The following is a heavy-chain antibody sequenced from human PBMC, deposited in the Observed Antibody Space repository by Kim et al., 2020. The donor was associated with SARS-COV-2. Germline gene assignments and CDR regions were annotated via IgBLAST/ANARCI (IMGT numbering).Heavy chain of an antibody. CDR1: GGSISSGSYY. V-gene: IGHV4-61*02. J-gene: IGHJ4*02. CDR3: ARDRGGGIYSSSWYYFDY. D-gene: IGHD6-13*01. Sequence: SETLSLTCTVSGGSISSGSYYWSWIRQPAGKGLEWIGRIYTSGSTNYNPSLKSRVTISVDTSKNQFSLKLSSVTAADTAVYYCARDRGGGIYSSSWYYFDYWGQGTLVTVSS. CDR2: IYTSGST.